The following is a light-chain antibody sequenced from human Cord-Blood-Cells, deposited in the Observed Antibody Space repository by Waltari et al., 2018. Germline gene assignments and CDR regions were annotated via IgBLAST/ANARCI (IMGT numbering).Light chain of an antibody. J-gene: IGKJ2*03. CDR3: QQYYSSPYS. V-gene: IGKV4-1*01. Sequence: DIEMTQSPDSLAASLGERATINCKSSQSVLYSSNNKNYLAWYQQKPGQPPKLLIYWASTRESGVPDRFSGSGSGTDFTLTISSLQAEDVAVYYCQQYYSSPYSFGQRTKLEFK. CDR2: WAS. CDR1: QSVLYSSNNKNY.